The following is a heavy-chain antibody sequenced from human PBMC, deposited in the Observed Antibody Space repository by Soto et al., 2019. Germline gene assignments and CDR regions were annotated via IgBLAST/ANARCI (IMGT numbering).Heavy chain of an antibody. CDR2: INHSGNT. V-gene: IGHV4-34*01. CDR1: GWSFGDYY. J-gene: IGHJ5*02. Sequence: QVQLQQWGAGLLKPSETLSLTCAVYGWSFGDYYWDWICQPPGKGLEWIGEINHSGNTNYNPSLKSRVTISLDTSKNQLSVKLRSVTAADTAVYYCARGRDYYDILSGYVNWFDPWGQGTLVTVSS. CDR3: ARGRDYYDILSGYVNWFDP. D-gene: IGHD3-9*01.